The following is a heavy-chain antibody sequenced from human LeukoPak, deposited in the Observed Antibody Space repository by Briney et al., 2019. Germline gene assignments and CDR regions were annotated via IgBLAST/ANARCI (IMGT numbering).Heavy chain of an antibody. CDR3: ARHRYYYRSGSYYGAPYYMDV. V-gene: IGHV4-59*08. J-gene: IGHJ6*03. Sequence: SETLSLTCTVSGGSISSYYWSWIRQPPGKGLEWIGYIYYSGSTNYNPSLKSRVTIAVDTSKNQFSLKLSSVTAADTAVYYCARHRYYYRSGSYYGAPYYMDVWGKGTTVTISS. CDR1: GGSISSYY. CDR2: IYYSGST. D-gene: IGHD3-10*01.